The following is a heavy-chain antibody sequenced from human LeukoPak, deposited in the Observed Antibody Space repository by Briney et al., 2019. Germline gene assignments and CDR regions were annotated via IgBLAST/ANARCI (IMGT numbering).Heavy chain of an antibody. V-gene: IGHV4-4*02. Sequence: SETLSLTCAVSGGSISSSNWWSWVRQPPGKGLEWIGEIYHSGSTNYNPSLKSRVTISVDTSKNQFSLKLSSVTAADTAVYYCARRGIRYYYYYYMDVWGKGTTVTISS. J-gene: IGHJ6*03. CDR1: GGSISSSNW. CDR2: IYHSGST. CDR3: ARRGIRYYYYYYMDV.